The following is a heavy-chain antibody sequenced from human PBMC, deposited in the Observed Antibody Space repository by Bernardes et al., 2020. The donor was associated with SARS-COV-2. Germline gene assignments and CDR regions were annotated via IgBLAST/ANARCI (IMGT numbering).Heavy chain of an antibody. D-gene: IGHD1-26*01. CDR3: AKGSGSYYYFDY. V-gene: IGHV3-23*01. CDR1: GFTFSNHV. CDR2: ISGSGDAT. Sequence: GSLRLSCAASGFTFSNHVMSWVRQAPGTGLEWVSSISGSGDATYYADSVKGRFTISKDNSKNTLYLQMNSLRAEDTAIYYCAKGSGSYYYFDYWGQGTLVTVS. J-gene: IGHJ4*02.